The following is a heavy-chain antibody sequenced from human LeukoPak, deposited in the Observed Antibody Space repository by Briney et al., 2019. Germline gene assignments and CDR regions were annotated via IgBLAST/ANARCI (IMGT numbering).Heavy chain of an antibody. CDR1: GGSISTYY. D-gene: IGHD3-22*01. J-gene: IGHJ4*02. V-gene: IGHV4-59*01. CDR2: IYYSGST. Sequence: PSETLSLTCTVSGGSISTYYWSWIRQPPGKGLEWIGYIYYSGSTIYNPSLKSRVTISIDTSKNQFSLKLSSVTAADTAVYYCARGNWEVITPDYWGQGTLVTVSS. CDR3: ARGNWEVITPDY.